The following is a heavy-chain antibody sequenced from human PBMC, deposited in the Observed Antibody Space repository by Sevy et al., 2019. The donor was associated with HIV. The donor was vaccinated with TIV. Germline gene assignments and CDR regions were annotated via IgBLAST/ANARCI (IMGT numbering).Heavy chain of an antibody. CDR2: INSDGGSI. CDR1: GFTFSSHW. V-gene: IGHV3-74*01. D-gene: IGHD2-8*01. J-gene: IGHJ4*02. Sequence: GGSLRLSCAASGFTFSSHWMNWVRQAPGKGLVWVSRINSDGGSITYADSVKGRFTISRDNSKKTVSLQMVSLRVEDTAVYFCARGSRGVPNSWGQGTLVTVSS. CDR3: ARGSRGVPNS.